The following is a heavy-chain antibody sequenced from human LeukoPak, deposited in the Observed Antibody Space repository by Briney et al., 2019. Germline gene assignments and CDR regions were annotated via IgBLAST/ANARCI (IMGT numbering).Heavy chain of an antibody. J-gene: IGHJ5*02. CDR2: IYISGST. V-gene: IGHV4-4*07. D-gene: IGHD2-15*01. CDR3: ATMALGYCSGGSCYGGANWFDP. CDR1: GGSFSSYY. Sequence: SETLSLTCTVSGGSFSSYYWSWIRQPAGKGLECIGRIYISGSTSYNPSLKSRVTMSVDTSKNQFSLRLSSVTAADTAVYYCATMALGYCSGGSCYGGANWFDPWGQGTLVTVSS.